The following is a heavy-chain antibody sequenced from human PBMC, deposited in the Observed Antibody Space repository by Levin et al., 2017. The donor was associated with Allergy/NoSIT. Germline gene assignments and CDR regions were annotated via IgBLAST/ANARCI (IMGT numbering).Heavy chain of an antibody. Sequence: GESLKISCTASEFTFGDYAMSWFRQAPGKGLEWVGCIRSKAYGGTTEYAASVKGRVTISRDDSESIAYLQMNSLKTEDTAVYYCTRAPEAVAGLFDYWGLGTLVTVSS. V-gene: IGHV3-49*03. D-gene: IGHD6-19*01. J-gene: IGHJ4*02. CDR1: EFTFGDYA. CDR3: TRAPEAVAGLFDY. CDR2: IRSKAYGGTT.